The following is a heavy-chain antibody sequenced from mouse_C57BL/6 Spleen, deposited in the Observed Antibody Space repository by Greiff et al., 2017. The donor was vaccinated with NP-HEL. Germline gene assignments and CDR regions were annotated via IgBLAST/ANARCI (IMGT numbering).Heavy chain of an antibody. CDR1: GYSITSGYD. CDR2: ISYSGST. V-gene: IGHV3-1*01. Sequence: ESGPGMVKPSQSLSLTCTVTGYSITSGYDWHWIRHFPGNKLEWMGYISYSGSTNYNPSLKSRISITHDTSKNHFFLKLNSVTTEDTATYYCARELRGGYFDYWGQGTTLTVSS. CDR3: ARELRGGYFDY. J-gene: IGHJ2*01.